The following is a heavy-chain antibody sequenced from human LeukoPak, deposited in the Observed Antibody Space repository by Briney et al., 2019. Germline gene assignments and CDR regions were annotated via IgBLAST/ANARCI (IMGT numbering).Heavy chain of an antibody. Sequence: SETLSLTCTVSGGSISSYYWSWIRQPAGKGLEWIGRIYTSGSTNYSPSLKSRVTMSVDTSKNQFSLKLSSVTAADTAVYYCARETGSYYDSRGYYYGGFYFDYWGQGTRVTVSS. V-gene: IGHV4-4*07. J-gene: IGHJ4*02. D-gene: IGHD3-22*01. CDR3: ARETGSYYDSRGYYYGGFYFDY. CDR1: GGSISSYY. CDR2: IYTSGST.